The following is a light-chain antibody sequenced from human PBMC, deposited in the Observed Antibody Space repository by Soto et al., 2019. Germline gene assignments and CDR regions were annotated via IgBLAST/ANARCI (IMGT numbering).Light chain of an antibody. CDR1: SSNIGNNY. J-gene: IGLJ2*01. Sequence: QSVLTQPTSVSAAPGQKVTSSCSGSSSNIGNNYVSWYQQLPGTAPKLLMYENNKRPSGIPDRFSGSKSGTSATLGITGLQTGDEADYYCGTWDNSLSAVVFGGGTKLTVL. CDR2: ENN. CDR3: GTWDNSLSAVV. V-gene: IGLV1-51*02.